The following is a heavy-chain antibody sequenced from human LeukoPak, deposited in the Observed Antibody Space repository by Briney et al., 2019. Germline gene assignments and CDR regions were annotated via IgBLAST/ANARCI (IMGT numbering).Heavy chain of an antibody. D-gene: IGHD2-21*01. CDR2: MSPSGST. V-gene: IGHV4-59*01. CDR1: GGSIGADH. CDR3: AKDRSINAFDI. Sequence: SETLSLTCTVSGGSIGADHRSWIRQPPGKGLEWIGYMSPSGSTNYHPSLKNRGTIFRDTSKNQFFLKLSAVSAADTAVYYCAKDRSINAFDIWGQGTVVTVSA. J-gene: IGHJ3*02.